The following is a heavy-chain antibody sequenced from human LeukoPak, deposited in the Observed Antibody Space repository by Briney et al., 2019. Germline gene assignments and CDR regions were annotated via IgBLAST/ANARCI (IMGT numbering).Heavy chain of an antibody. CDR1: GFTFSSDA. V-gene: IGHV3-15*07. D-gene: IGHD1-26*01. J-gene: IGHJ4*02. Sequence: PGRSLRLSCAASGFTFSSDAMHWVRQAPGKGLEWVGRIKSKTDGGTTDYVAPVKGRFTISRDDSKNTLYMQMNSLKTEDTAVYYCTTDREQDCWGQGTLVTVSS. CDR3: TTDREQDC. CDR2: IKSKTDGGTT.